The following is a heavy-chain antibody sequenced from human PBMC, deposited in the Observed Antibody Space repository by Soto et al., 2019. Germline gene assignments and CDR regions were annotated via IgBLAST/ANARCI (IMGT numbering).Heavy chain of an antibody. D-gene: IGHD6-19*01. Sequence: GGSLRLSCAASGFTFSSYAMHWVRQAPGKGLEWVAVISYDGSNKYYADSVKGRFTISRDNSKNTLYLQMNSLRAEDTAVYYCARGGVAVAGTYYWGQGTLVTVSS. CDR3: ARGGVAVAGTYY. CDR2: ISYDGSNK. CDR1: GFTFSSYA. V-gene: IGHV3-30-3*01. J-gene: IGHJ4*02.